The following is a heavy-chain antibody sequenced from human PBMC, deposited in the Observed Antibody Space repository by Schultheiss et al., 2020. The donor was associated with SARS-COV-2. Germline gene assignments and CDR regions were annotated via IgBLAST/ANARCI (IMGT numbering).Heavy chain of an antibody. CDR2: IYSGGST. V-gene: IGHV3-53*01. CDR3: TTQVYYYNSSGSDY. CDR1: GVAFSSCH. J-gene: IGHJ4*02. Sequence: GESLKISCEASGVAFSSCHMTWVRQAPGKGLEWISVIYSGGSTYYADSVKGRFTISRDNSKNTLYLQMDSLRAEDTAVYYCTTQVYYYNSSGSDYWGQGTLVTVSS. D-gene: IGHD3-22*01.